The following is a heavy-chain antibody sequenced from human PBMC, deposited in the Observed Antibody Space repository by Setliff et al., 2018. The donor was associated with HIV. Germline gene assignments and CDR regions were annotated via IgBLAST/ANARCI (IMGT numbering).Heavy chain of an antibody. J-gene: IGHJ4*02. CDR1: GYTFNNYA. CDR2: IHTNTGNP. D-gene: IGHD3-3*01. V-gene: IGHV7-4-1*02. Sequence: GASVKVSCKASGYTFNNYAMNWVRQAPGQGLEFMGWIHTNTGNPTYAQGFTGRFVFSLDTSVSTEYLQISSLKAEDTAVYFCARDLKRPNSNFWGGYPIPFDSWGQGTPVTVSS. CDR3: ARDLKRPNSNFWGGYPIPFDS.